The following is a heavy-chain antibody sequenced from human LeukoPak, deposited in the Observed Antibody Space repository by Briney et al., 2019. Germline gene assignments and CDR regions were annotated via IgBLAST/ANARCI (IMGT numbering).Heavy chain of an antibody. CDR3: ARGILSA. V-gene: IGHV3-21*01. J-gene: IGHJ5*02. CDR1: GFIFSSYT. CDR2: ISSSSSYI. D-gene: IGHD5/OR15-5a*01. Sequence: GGSLRLSCEACGFIFSSYTMNWVRQAPGKGLEWVSSISSSSSYIYYADSVKGRCTISRDNAKNSLYLQMNSLRAEDTAVYYCARGILSAWGQGTLVTVSS.